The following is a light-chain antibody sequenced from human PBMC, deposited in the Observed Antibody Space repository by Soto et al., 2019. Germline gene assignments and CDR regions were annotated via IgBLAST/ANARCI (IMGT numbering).Light chain of an antibody. J-gene: IGKJ2*01. CDR2: DAS. V-gene: IGKV1-39*01. Sequence: DIQMTQSPSSLSASVGDRVTITCRASQSISTYLNGYQQKPGTAPKLLISDASSLQSGVPSRFSGSGSGTDFTLTISSLQPEDLGTYSCQQSDSLPYTFGQGTRLE. CDR1: QSISTY. CDR3: QQSDSLPYT.